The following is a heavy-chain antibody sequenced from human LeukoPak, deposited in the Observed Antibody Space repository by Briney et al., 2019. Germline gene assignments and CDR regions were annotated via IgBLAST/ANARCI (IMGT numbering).Heavy chain of an antibody. CDR1: GYTFTSYG. D-gene: IGHD6-25*01. CDR3: ARDVSRAAASAFDI. V-gene: IGHV1-18*01. CDR2: ISAYNGNT. Sequence: ASVKVSCKASGYTFTSYGISWVRQAPGQGLEWMGWISAYNGNTNYAQKVQGRVTMTTDTSTSTAFMELRSPRSDDTAVYFCARDVSRAAASAFDIWGQGTMVTVSS. J-gene: IGHJ3*02.